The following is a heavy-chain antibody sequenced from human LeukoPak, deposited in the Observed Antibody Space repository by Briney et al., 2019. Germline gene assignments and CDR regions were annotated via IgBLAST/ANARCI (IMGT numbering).Heavy chain of an antibody. V-gene: IGHV1-69*13. J-gene: IGHJ5*02. CDR2: IIPIFGTA. CDR3: ARAPRIAVAPPGWFDP. CDR1: GGTFSSYA. Sequence: ASVKVSCKASGGTFSSYAISWVRQAPGQGLEWMGGIIPIFGTANYAQKFQGRATITADESTSTAYMELSSLRSEDTAVYYCARAPRIAVAPPGWFDPRGQGTLVTVSS. D-gene: IGHD6-19*01.